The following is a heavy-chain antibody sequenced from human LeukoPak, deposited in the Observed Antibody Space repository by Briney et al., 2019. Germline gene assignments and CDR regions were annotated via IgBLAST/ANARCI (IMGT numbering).Heavy chain of an antibody. CDR1: GFTFSSYA. D-gene: IGHD1-7*01. V-gene: IGHV3-23*01. J-gene: IGHJ4*02. CDR3: ARMNYVSSGWGAPFDY. Sequence: GGSLRLSCAASGFTFSSYAMSWVRQAPGKGLEWVSAISGSGGSTYYADSVKGRFTISRDNSKNTLYLQMNSLRAEDTAVYYCARMNYVSSGWGAPFDYWGQGTLVTVSS. CDR2: ISGSGGST.